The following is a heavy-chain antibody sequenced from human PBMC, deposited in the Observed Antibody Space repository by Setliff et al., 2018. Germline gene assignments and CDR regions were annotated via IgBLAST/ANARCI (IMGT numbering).Heavy chain of an antibody. V-gene: IGHV4-38-2*02. Sequence: SETLSLTCTVSGYSISSGYYWGWIRQPPGKGLEWLGSLFQTGTTYYNPSLESRVTMSVDTSNNQFSLKLHSVTAADTAVYYCARHLWGRWMAASSDYFDYWGQGSLVTSPQ. J-gene: IGHJ4*02. D-gene: IGHD3-3*02. CDR2: LFQTGTT. CDR3: ARHLWGRWMAASSDYFDY. CDR1: GYSISSGYY.